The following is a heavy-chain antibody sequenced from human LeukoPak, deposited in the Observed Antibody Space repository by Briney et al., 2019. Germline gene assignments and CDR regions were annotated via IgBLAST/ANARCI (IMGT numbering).Heavy chain of an antibody. Sequence: SETLSLTCTVSGGSIRGYSWSWIRQPPGKGLEYIGYIGYIYYNGSTNHNPSLKSQVTISLDSSKNVFSLRLTSVTAADTAIYYCARLYCMSAGCYEIYWGQGTLVTVSS. D-gene: IGHD2-15*01. CDR2: IYYNGST. CDR3: ARLYCMSAGCYEIY. CDR1: GGSIRGYS. V-gene: IGHV4-59*08. J-gene: IGHJ4*02.